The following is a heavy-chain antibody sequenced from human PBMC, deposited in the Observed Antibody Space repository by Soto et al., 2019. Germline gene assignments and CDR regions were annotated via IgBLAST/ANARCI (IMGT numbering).Heavy chain of an antibody. J-gene: IGHJ4*02. V-gene: IGHV3-21*01. D-gene: IGHD1-7*01. CDR3: AVGDGTGTPYFDY. CDR1: GFTFSTYN. Sequence: EVQLVESGGGLVKPGGSLRLSCEASGFTFSTYNMNWVRQAPGKGLEWVSSISSTSSYIYYADSVKGRFTISRDNAKNSLYLQMNSLRAEDTAVYYCAVGDGTGTPYFDYWGQGTLVTVSS. CDR2: ISSTSSYI.